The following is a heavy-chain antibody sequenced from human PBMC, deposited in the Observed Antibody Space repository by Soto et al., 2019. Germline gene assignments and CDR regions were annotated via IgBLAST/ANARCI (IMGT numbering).Heavy chain of an antibody. Sequence: PGGSLRLSCAASGFTFSSYSMNWVRQAPGKGLEWVSSISSSSSYIYYADSVKGRFTISRDNAKNSLYLQMNSLRAEDTAVYYCARDPAVQLERLHYYDSSGRHVNWFDPWGQGTLVTVSS. V-gene: IGHV3-21*01. D-gene: IGHD3-22*01. CDR3: ARDPAVQLERLHYYDSSGRHVNWFDP. CDR1: GFTFSSYS. J-gene: IGHJ5*02. CDR2: ISSSSSYI.